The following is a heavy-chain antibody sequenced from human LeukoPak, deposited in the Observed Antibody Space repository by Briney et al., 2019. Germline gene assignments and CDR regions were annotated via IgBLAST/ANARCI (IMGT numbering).Heavy chain of an antibody. V-gene: IGHV4-34*01. CDR2: INHSGST. D-gene: IGHD5-18*01. J-gene: IGHJ5*02. CDR3: ASMGGYSYGYNWFDP. CDR1: GGSFSGYY. Sequence: SETLSLTCAVYGGSFSGYYWSWIRQPPGKGLEWIGEINHSGSTNYNPSLKSRVTISVDTSKNQFSLKLSSVTAADTAVYYCASMGGYSYGYNWFDPWGQGTLVTVSS.